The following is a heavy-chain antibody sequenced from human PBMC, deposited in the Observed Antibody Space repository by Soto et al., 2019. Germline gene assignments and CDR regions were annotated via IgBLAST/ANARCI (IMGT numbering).Heavy chain of an antibody. D-gene: IGHD7-27*01. CDR1: GGFFIGHY. CDR2: IGHSGNA. J-gene: IGHJ4*02. V-gene: IGHV4-34*01. Sequence: PSENLSLTCAVSGGFFIGHYWSWFRQPPEKGLEWIGEIGHSGNATYNPSLKSRVTISVDTSKNQFSLKLSFVTAADTALYYCESRETGATRASDSWGQGTLVTVPS. CDR3: ESRETGATRASDS.